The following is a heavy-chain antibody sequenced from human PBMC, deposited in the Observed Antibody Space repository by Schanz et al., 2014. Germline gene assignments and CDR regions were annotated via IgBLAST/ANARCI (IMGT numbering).Heavy chain of an antibody. CDR3: ARDRPSGYALDF. J-gene: IGHJ4*02. CDR2: IHHSGST. V-gene: IGHV4-34*01. D-gene: IGHD5-12*01. CDR1: GGSFSGYY. Sequence: QVQLQQWGAGLLKPSETLSLTCAVYGGSFSGYYWTWIRQPPGKGLEWIGEIHHSGSTNYNPSLKSRVTISMDTSKNQFSLKLSSVTAADTAVYYCARDRPSGYALDFWGQGTLVTVSS.